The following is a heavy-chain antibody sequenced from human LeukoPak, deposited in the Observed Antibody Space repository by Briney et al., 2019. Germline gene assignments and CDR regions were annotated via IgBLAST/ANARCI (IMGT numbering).Heavy chain of an antibody. Sequence: GGSLRLSCAASGFTFSSYSMHWVRQAPGKGLEYVSAISSSGGSTYYANSVKGRFTISRDNSKNTLYLQMGSLRAEDMAVHYCARTYCSSTSCLVDYWGQGTLVTVSS. J-gene: IGHJ4*02. CDR3: ARTYCSSTSCLVDY. CDR1: GFTFSSYS. CDR2: ISSSGGST. V-gene: IGHV3-64*01. D-gene: IGHD2-2*01.